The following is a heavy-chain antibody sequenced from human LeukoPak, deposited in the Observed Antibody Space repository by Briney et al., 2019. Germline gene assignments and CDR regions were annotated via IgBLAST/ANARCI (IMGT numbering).Heavy chain of an antibody. CDR2: INHSGST. CDR3: AREIGGYTYGYVPREVSYYFDY. Sequence: SETLSLTCAVYGGSFSDYNWNWIRQPPGKGLEWIGEINHSGSTNYNPSLKSRVTISVDTSKNQFSLKLSSVTAADTAVYYCAREIGGYTYGYVPREVSYYFDYWGQGTLVTVSS. CDR1: GGSFSDYN. V-gene: IGHV4-34*01. J-gene: IGHJ4*02. D-gene: IGHD5-18*01.